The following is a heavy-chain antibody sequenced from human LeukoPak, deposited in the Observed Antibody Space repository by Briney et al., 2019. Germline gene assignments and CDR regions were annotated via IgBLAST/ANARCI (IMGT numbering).Heavy chain of an antibody. Sequence: SETLSLTCTVSGGSIISYYWSWIRQPPGEGLEWIGYIYTSGTTGYNPSLKSRVTMSVDTSKNQFSLKLSSVTAADTAVYYCARHHLAPSNWFDPWGQGTLVTVSS. J-gene: IGHJ5*02. V-gene: IGHV4-4*09. CDR2: IYTSGTT. CDR1: GGSIISYY. CDR3: ARHHLAPSNWFDP.